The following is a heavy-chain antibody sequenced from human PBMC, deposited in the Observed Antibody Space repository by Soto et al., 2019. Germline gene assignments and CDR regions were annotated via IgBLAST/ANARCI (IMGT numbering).Heavy chain of an antibody. Sequence: GVSLRLSCAASGFTFTGYEMNWVRQAPGKGLEWISYISPSGTTIYYADSVKGRFTISRDNAKNSLYLQMQSLRAEDTAVYYCERVEKWLKLSNYFDYCGQEALVTLSA. CDR2: ISPSGTTI. CDR1: GFTFTGYE. D-gene: IGHD5-12*01. CDR3: ERVEKWLKLSNYFDY. J-gene: IGHJ4*02. V-gene: IGHV3-48*03.